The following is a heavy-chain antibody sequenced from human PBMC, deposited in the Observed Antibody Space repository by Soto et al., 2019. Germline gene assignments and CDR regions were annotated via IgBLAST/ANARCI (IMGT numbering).Heavy chain of an antibody. Sequence: SETLSLTCTVSGGSISSSSYYWGWIRQPPGKGLEWIGSIYYSGSTYDNPSLKSRVTISVDTSKNQFSLKLSSVTAADTAVYFCARHAGYSSGRRWFDPWGQGTLVTVSS. D-gene: IGHD3-22*01. CDR3: ARHAGYSSGRRWFDP. CDR1: GGSISSSSYY. V-gene: IGHV4-39*01. CDR2: IYYSGST. J-gene: IGHJ5*02.